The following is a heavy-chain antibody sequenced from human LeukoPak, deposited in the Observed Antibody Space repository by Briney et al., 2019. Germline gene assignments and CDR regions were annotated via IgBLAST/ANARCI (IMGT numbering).Heavy chain of an antibody. J-gene: IGHJ5*02. D-gene: IGHD6-19*01. Sequence: SETLSLTCTVSGGSISSYYWTWIRQPPGKGLEWIGNIYYSGSTNYNPSFKSRVTISVDTSKNQFSLKLSSVTAADTAVYFCARGTAVAGTWGQGTLVTVSS. CDR3: ARGTAVAGT. CDR1: GGSISSYY. CDR2: IYYSGST. V-gene: IGHV4-59*01.